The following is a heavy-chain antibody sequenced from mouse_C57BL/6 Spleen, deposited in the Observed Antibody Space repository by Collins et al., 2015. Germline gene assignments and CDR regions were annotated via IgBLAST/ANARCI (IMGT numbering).Heavy chain of an antibody. CDR2: IYPGDGDT. V-gene: IGHV1-80*01. CDR1: GYAFSNFW. J-gene: IGHJ3*01. CDR3: ARGAY. Sequence: QVRLLQSGTELVKPGASVKISCKASGYAFSNFWMNWVKQRPGKGLEWIGQIYPGDGDTNYNGNFKGKATLTADKSSSTAYMQLSSLTSEDSAVYFCARGAYWGHGTLVTVSA.